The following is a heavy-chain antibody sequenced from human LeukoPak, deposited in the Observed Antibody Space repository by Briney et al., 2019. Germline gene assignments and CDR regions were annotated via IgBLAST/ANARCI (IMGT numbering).Heavy chain of an antibody. CDR2: FDGNGPNT. Sequence: GGSLRLSCAASGFTFSSFAMTWVRQAPGKGLEWVSGFDGNGPNTYYADSVKGRWTISRDNSRNTLYLQMNSLRVEDTALYYCVRQFASWGQGTLVTVSS. CDR1: GFTFSSFA. V-gene: IGHV3-23*01. J-gene: IGHJ4*02. CDR3: VRQFAS.